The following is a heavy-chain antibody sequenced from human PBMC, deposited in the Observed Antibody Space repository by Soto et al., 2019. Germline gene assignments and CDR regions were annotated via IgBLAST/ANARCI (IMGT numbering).Heavy chain of an antibody. J-gene: IGHJ3*02. D-gene: IGHD6-19*01. CDR1: GFTFDDYA. Sequence: PGGSLRLSCAAPGFTFDDYAMHWVRQAPGKGLEWVSGISWNSGSIGYADSVKGRFTISRDNAKNSLYLQMNSLRAEDTALYYCAKDSEQWLVRGSDAFDIWGQGTMVTVSS. CDR3: AKDSEQWLVRGSDAFDI. V-gene: IGHV3-9*01. CDR2: ISWNSGSI.